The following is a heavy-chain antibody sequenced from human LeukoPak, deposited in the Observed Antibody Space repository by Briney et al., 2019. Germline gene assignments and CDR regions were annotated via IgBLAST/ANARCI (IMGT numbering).Heavy chain of an antibody. CDR3: ASLMTAVNIPDG. CDR1: GFTFSSYS. D-gene: IGHD4-17*01. CDR2: ITSSGTDT. Sequence: PGGSLRLSCVASGFTFSSYSMNWVRQAPGKGLEWVSSITSSGTDTYYADSVKGRFTISRDNAKKSLYLQMYSLRAEDTAVYYCASLMTAVNIPDGWGQGTLVTVSS. J-gene: IGHJ4*02. V-gene: IGHV3-21*01.